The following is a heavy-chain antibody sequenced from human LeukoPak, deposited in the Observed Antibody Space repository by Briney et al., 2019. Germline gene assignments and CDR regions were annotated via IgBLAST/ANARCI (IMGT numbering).Heavy chain of an antibody. J-gene: IGHJ4*02. V-gene: IGHV3-23*01. D-gene: IGHD3-22*01. CDR2: ISGSGGST. CDR3: AKVVPSNYYDSSGYLY. CDR1: GFTFSSYA. Sequence: GGSLRLTCAASGFTFSSYAMSWVRQAPGKGLEWVSAISGSGGSTYYADSVKGRFTISRDNSKNTLYLQMNSLRAEDTAVYYCAKVVPSNYYDSSGYLYWGQGTLVTVSS.